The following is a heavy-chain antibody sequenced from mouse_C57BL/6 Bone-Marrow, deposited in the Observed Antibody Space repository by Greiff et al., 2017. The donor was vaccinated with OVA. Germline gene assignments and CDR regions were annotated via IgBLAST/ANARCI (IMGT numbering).Heavy chain of an antibody. D-gene: IGHD2-14*01. V-gene: IGHV14-4*01. J-gene: IGHJ2*01. CDR1: GFNIKDDY. CDR3: TTVLLQDYFDY. CDR2: IAPKNGDT. Sequence: VQLKESGAELVRPGASVKLSFTASGFNIKDDYMHWVKQRPEQGLEWIGWIAPKNGDTEYAPKFQGTATITADTSSSTAYLPLSSLTSEDTAVYCCTTVLLQDYFDYWGQGTTLTVSS.